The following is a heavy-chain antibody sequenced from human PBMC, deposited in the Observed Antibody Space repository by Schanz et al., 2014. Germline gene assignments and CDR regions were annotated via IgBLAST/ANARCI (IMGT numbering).Heavy chain of an antibody. CDR2: ISVYNHNK. V-gene: IGHV1-18*01. CDR3: ARSAGRDFWSGYYTRFDY. J-gene: IGHJ4*02. Sequence: QVQLVQSGAEVKKPGASVKVSCKASGYTFTSYGISWVRQAPGQGLEWMGWISVYNHNKEYDQKFQGRVTITRDTSASTAYMELSSLRSEDTAVYSCARSAGRDFWSGYYTRFDYWGQGTLVTVSS. D-gene: IGHD3-3*01. CDR1: GYTFTSYG.